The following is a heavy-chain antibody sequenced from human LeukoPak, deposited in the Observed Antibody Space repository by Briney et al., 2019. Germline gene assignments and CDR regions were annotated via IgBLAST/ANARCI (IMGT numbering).Heavy chain of an antibody. CDR1: GFTFSSYA. CDR2: ISYDGSNK. J-gene: IGHJ4*02. CDR3: ARDKGLTGFDY. Sequence: LPGGSLRLSCAASGFTFSSYAMHWVRQAPGKGLEWVAVISYDGSNKYYADSVKGRFTISRDNSKNTLYLQMNSLRAEDTAVYYCARDKGLTGFDYWGQGTLVTVSS. V-gene: IGHV3-30*04. D-gene: IGHD4/OR15-4a*01.